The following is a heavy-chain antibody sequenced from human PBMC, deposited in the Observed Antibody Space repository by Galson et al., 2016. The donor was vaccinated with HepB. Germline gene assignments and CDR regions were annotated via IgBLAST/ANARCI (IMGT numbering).Heavy chain of an antibody. Sequence: SLRLSCAASGFTFSDSYMSWVRQAPGKGLEWVSHISSSGSTIYYADSVKGRFTVSRDNAKNSLYLQLNSLRVEDTAVYYCARIIRPFAEFDSWGQGTLVTVAS. CDR2: ISSSGSTI. D-gene: IGHD3-16*01. J-gene: IGHJ4*02. CDR1: GFTFSDSY. CDR3: ARIIRPFAEFDS. V-gene: IGHV3-11*01.